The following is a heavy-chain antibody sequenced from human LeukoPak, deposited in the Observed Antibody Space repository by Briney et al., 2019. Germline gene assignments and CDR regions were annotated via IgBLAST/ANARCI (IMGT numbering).Heavy chain of an antibody. V-gene: IGHV4-59*12. D-gene: IGHD3-22*01. CDR1: GASISSYY. CDR2: IYHTGST. CDR3: ASAGASSGYSPLHY. Sequence: SETLSLTCTVSGASISSYYWSWIRQPPGKGLECIGYIYHTGSTSYNPSLKSRVTISVDTSKNQFSLKLSSVTGADTAVYYCASAGASSGYSPLHYWGQGTLVTVSS. J-gene: IGHJ4*02.